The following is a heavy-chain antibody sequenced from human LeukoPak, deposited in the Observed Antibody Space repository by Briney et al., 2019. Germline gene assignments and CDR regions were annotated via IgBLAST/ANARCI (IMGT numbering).Heavy chain of an antibody. CDR1: GYTFTSYY. CDR3: ARDYDILTGFLAY. Sequence: GASVKVSCKASGYTFTSYYMHWVPQAPGQGLEWMGKINPSGGSTSYAQNFQRRVTMTRDTSTSTVYMELSSLRSEDTAVYYCARDYDILTGFLAYWGQGTLVTVSS. V-gene: IGHV1-46*03. D-gene: IGHD3-9*01. J-gene: IGHJ4*02. CDR2: INPSGGST.